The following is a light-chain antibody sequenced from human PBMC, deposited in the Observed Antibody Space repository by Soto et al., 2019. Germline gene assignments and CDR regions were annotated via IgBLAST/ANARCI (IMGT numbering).Light chain of an antibody. CDR3: CSYAGSSTFAYV. Sequence: QSALTQPASVSGSPGQSITISCTGTSSDVGSYNLVSWYQQHPGKAPKLMIYEGSKRPSGVSNRFSGSKSGNTASLTISGXXXEDXXXXXXCSYAGSSTFAYVFGTGTKLTVL. V-gene: IGLV2-23*03. J-gene: IGLJ1*01. CDR2: EGS. CDR1: SSDVGSYNL.